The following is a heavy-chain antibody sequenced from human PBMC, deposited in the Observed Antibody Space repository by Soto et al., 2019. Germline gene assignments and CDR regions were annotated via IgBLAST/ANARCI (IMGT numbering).Heavy chain of an antibody. CDR2: INQDGSEK. CDR1: GFTYTNYW. V-gene: IGHV3-7*01. Sequence: DVQLVESGGGLVQPGGSLRLSCAASGFTYTNYWMDWVRQAPGKGLEWVANINQDGSEKYYVDSVKGRFTISRDNAKKLLYLQIDSLRAEDTAVYFCAREYWYFDLWGRGTLVTVSS. J-gene: IGHJ2*01. CDR3: AREYWYFDL.